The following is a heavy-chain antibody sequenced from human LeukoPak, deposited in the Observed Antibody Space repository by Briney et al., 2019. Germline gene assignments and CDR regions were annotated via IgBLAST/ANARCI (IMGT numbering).Heavy chain of an antibody. J-gene: IGHJ4*02. D-gene: IGHD3-3*02. CDR2: IYYSGST. CDR3: ARGWVAFDFDY. V-gene: IGHV4-59*01. Sequence: PSETLSLTCTVSGGSISSYYWSWIRQPPGKGLEWIGYIYYSGSTNYNPSLKSRVTISVDTSKNQFSLKLSSVTAADTAMYYCARGWVAFDFDYWGQGTLVTVSS. CDR1: GGSISSYY.